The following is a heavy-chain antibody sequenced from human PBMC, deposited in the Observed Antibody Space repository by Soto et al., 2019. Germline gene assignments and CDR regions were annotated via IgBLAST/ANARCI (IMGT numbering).Heavy chain of an antibody. J-gene: IGHJ3*02. CDR2: IYYRGST. CDR3: ARRYGSAFDI. D-gene: IGHD3-10*01. CDR1: GWSFSGYY. Sequence: SETLSLTCAVYGWSFSGYYWTWIRQPPGTGLEWIGYIYYRGSTNYNPSLKSRVTISVDTSKNQFSLKLPSVTAADTAVYYCARRYGSAFDIWGQGTMVTVS. V-gene: IGHV4-59*01.